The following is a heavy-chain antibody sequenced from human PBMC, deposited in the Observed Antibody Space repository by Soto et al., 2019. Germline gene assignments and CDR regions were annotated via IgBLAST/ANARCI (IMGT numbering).Heavy chain of an antibody. CDR2: ISWNSGSI. J-gene: IGHJ6*03. Sequence: EVQLVESGGGLVQPGRSLRLSCAASGFTFDDYAMHWVRQAPGKGLEWVSGISWNSGSIDYADSVKGRFTISRDNAKNSLYLQMNSLRVEDAALYYCTKDSSSSKVYYYMDVWGKGTTVTVSS. V-gene: IGHV3-9*01. CDR1: GFTFDDYA. CDR3: TKDSSSSKVYYYMDV. D-gene: IGHD6-6*01.